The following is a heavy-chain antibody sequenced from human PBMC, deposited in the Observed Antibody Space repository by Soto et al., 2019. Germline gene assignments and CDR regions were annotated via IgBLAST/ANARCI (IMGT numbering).Heavy chain of an antibody. J-gene: IGHJ4*02. CDR2: FSLSGTT. Sequence: QVQLQESGLGLMKASETLSLTCTVSGASITGSSYWSWIRQPAGKGLEWIGRFSLSGTTNYNPSLRSRVTMSADVSKNQFSLRLTSVTAADTALYYCARGLTPPGAPAWYYFDSWGQGTLVTVSS. D-gene: IGHD2-8*02. CDR1: GASITGSSY. V-gene: IGHV4-4*07. CDR3: ARGLTPPGAPAWYYFDS.